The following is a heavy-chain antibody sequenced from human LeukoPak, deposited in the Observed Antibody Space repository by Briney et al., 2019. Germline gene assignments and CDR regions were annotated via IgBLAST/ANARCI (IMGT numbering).Heavy chain of an antibody. J-gene: IGHJ4*02. CDR2: ISSSGSYI. Sequence: PGGSLRLSCAASGFTFSSFSMNWVRHAPGGGLEWVSSISSSGSYIYYADSVKGRFTISRDNAKNSLYLQMNSLRAEDTAVYYCARDRYGSGSLYDDYWGQGTLVTVSS. D-gene: IGHD3-10*01. CDR3: ARDRYGSGSLYDDY. V-gene: IGHV3-21*01. CDR1: GFTFSSFS.